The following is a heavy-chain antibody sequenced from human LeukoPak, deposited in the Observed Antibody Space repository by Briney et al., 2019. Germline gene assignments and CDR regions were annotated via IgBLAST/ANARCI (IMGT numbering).Heavy chain of an antibody. V-gene: IGHV4-59*08. Sequence: SETLSLTCSVSGGSISSYYWSWIRQPPGKGLEWIGYIHYSGGTNYNPSLKSRVTMSMDTSKNQLSLRLSSVTAADTAVYYCVRGLYSSTXPDYWGQGTLVTVSS. CDR2: IHYSGGT. CDR3: VRGLYSSTXPDY. D-gene: IGHD6-13*01. J-gene: IGHJ4*02. CDR1: GGSISSYY.